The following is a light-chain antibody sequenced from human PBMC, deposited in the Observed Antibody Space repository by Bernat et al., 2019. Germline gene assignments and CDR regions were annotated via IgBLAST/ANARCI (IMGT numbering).Light chain of an antibody. J-gene: IGLJ1*01. CDR1: SSDVGGYKY. CDR3: CSYAGSYTYV. V-gene: IGLV2-11*01. CDR2: DVS. Sequence: QSALTQPRSVSGSPGQSVTISCTGTSSDVGGYKYVSWYQQHPGKAPKLMIYDVSKRPSGVPDRFSDSKSGNTASLTISGLQAEDEADYYCCSYAGSYTYVFATGTKVTVL.